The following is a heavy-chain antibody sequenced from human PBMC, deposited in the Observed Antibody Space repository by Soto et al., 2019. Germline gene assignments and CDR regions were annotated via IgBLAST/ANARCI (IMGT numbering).Heavy chain of an antibody. V-gene: IGHV3-30*03. J-gene: IGHJ5*02. D-gene: IGHD4-17*01. CDR3: ARAVRANLDDFGDYEWFDP. Sequence: QVQLVESGGGVVQPGSSLRLSCAASGFTFSRYGIHWVRQSPGTGLEWVSFISYDGGKTDYVDSVRGRFTISRDNSNNILSLQMRSLRAEDTAVYFCARAVRANLDDFGDYEWFDPWGQGTLVTVSS. CDR1: GFTFSRYG. CDR2: ISYDGGKT.